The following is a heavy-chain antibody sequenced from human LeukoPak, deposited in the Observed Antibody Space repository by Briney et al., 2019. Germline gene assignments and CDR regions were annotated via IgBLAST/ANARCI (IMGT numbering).Heavy chain of an antibody. Sequence: GGSLRLSCAASGFTFSSYSMNWVRQAPGKGLEWVSYISSSSSTIYYADSVKGRFAISRDNAKNSLYLQMNSLRAEDTAVYYCARASGCGGDCYAFDYWGQGTLVTVSS. D-gene: IGHD2-21*01. CDR1: GFTFSSYS. CDR3: ARASGCGGDCYAFDY. J-gene: IGHJ4*02. CDR2: ISSSSSTI. V-gene: IGHV3-48*01.